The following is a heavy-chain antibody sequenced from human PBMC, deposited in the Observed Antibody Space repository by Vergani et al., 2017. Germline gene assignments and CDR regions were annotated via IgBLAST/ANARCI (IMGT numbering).Heavy chain of an antibody. V-gene: IGHV4-61*02. CDR1: GGSVRTCIGYY. CDR2: IFSSGTT. D-gene: IGHD6-13*01. CDR3: AXGSRAEGGSGPDK. Sequence: QVQLQESGPGLVKPSQTLLLSCTVSGGSVRTCIGYYWTWIRQPARKTLEWIGGIFSSGTTNYNPSFKNRVTMSVDTSKNQFSLKLNTVTAADTAVYYCAXGSRAEGGSGPDKWGQGTLVTVSS. J-gene: IGHJ4*02.